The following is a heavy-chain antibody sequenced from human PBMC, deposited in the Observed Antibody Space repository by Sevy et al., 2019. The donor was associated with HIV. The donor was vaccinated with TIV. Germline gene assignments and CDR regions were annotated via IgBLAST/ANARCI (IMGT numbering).Heavy chain of an antibody. CDR2: ISSSGTTI. J-gene: IGHJ4*02. CDR1: GFVFRDSY. CDR3: ASAPQGGSDVITPPDY. Sequence: GGSLRLSCAASGFVFRDSYMNWIRQAPGKGLESVAFISSSGTTISYADSVKGRFIISRDNAKRSLYLQMNSLRAEDTALYYCASAPQGGSDVITPPDYWGQGTLVTVSS. V-gene: IGHV3-11*04. D-gene: IGHD3-10*01.